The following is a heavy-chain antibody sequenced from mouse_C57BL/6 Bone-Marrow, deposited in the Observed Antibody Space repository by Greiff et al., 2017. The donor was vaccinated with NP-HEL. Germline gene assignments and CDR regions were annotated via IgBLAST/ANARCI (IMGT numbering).Heavy chain of an antibody. J-gene: IGHJ2*01. Sequence: QVQLQQSGPELVKPGASVKISCKASGYAFSSSWMNWVKQRPGKGLEWIGRIYPGDGDTNYNGKFKGKATLTADKSSSTAYMQLSSLTSEDSAVYVCARWSTMITTRDFDYWGQGTTLTVSS. CDR3: ARWSTMITTRDFDY. CDR2: IYPGDGDT. D-gene: IGHD2-4*01. V-gene: IGHV1-82*01. CDR1: GYAFSSSW.